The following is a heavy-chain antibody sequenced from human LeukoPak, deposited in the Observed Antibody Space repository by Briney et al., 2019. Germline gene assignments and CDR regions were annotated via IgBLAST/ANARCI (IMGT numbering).Heavy chain of an antibody. CDR1: GFTLSNYA. J-gene: IGHJ6*02. V-gene: IGHV3-64D*09. CDR2: ISDSGGST. D-gene: IGHD2-15*01. CDR3: VRGYSFGPYGMDV. Sequence: GGSLRLSCGGSGFTLSNYAMHWVRQAPGKGLEYVSAISDSGGSTYYADSVKGRFTISRDNSKNTLYLQMSSLRAEDTAVYFCVRGYSFGPYGMDVWGQGTTVTVSS.